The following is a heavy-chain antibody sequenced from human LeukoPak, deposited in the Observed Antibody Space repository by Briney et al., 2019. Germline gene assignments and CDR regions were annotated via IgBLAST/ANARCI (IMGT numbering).Heavy chain of an antibody. J-gene: IGHJ4*02. D-gene: IGHD6-19*01. CDR3: AKTGYSSGWYRIWDY. Sequence: GGSLRLSCEASGFTLSSYGIHWVRQGPGKGLEWVGFASHDGTKDYYGDSVKGRFTISRDNSRNSLSLQMNSLRAEDTALYYCAKTGYSSGWYRIWDYWGQGTLITVSS. CDR2: ASHDGTKD. V-gene: IGHV3-30*18. CDR1: GFTLSSYG.